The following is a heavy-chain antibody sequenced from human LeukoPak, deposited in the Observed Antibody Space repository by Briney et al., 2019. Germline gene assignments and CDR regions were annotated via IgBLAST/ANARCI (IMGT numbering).Heavy chain of an antibody. CDR1: GYSFTSYW. V-gene: IGHV5-51*01. J-gene: IGHJ4*02. Sequence: GESLKISCKGSGYSFTSYWIGWVRQMPGRGLEWMGIIYPGDSDTRYSPSFQGQVTISADKSISTAYLQWSSLKASDTAMYYCARRLGYCSSTSCHPEEIWGLGTLVTVSS. CDR3: ARRLGYCSSTSCHPEEI. D-gene: IGHD2-2*01. CDR2: IYPGDSDT.